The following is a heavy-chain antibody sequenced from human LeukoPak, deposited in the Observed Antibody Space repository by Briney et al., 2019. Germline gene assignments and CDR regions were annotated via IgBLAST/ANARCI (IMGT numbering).Heavy chain of an antibody. CDR3: ARHTTRSTRRVGYNYDF. V-gene: IGHV4-39*01. D-gene: IGHD1-1*01. Sequence: SETLSLTCRVSGDSIYGVVYLRGWVRQPPGKGLEWIANMYYSGNTYYNSSLKSRVFISVDTSKNQPSLKLTSVTATDTAVYSCARHTTRSTRRVGYNYDFWGLGTLVTVSS. CDR1: GDSIYGVVYL. CDR2: MYYSGNT. J-gene: IGHJ4*02.